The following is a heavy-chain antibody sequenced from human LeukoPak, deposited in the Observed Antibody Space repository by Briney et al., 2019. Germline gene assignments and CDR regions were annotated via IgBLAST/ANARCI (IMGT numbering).Heavy chain of an antibody. CDR3: ARRIQVPREEYYFDY. Sequence: ASVKVSCKASGYTFTGYYMHWVRQAPGQGLEWMGGIIPIFGTANYAQKFQGRVTITTDESTSTAYMELSSLRSEDTAVYYCARRIQVPREEYYFDYWGQGTLVTVSS. V-gene: IGHV1-69*05. D-gene: IGHD5-18*01. CDR1: GYTFTGYY. J-gene: IGHJ4*02. CDR2: IIPIFGTA.